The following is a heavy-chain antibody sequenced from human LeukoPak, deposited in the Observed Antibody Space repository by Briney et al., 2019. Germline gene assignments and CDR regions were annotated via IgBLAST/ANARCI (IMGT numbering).Heavy chain of an antibody. Sequence: KAGGSLRLSCAASGFTFSDYYMTWVRQTPGKGLEWVSYISSRAFIIKYADSVKGRFTISRGNAKDLMFLQMDSLRADDTAVYYCARARDGYNSGGYYMDVWGKGTTVTVSS. D-gene: IGHD5-24*01. CDR2: ISSRAFII. CDR1: GFTFSDYY. CDR3: ARARDGYNSGGYYMDV. V-gene: IGHV3-11*04. J-gene: IGHJ6*03.